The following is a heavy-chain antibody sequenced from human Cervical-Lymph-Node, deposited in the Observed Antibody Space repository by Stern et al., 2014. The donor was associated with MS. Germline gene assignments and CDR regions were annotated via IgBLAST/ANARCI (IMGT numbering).Heavy chain of an antibody. V-gene: IGHV2-5*02. Sequence: QVTFRESGPTLVKPTQTLTLTCSFSGFSPSTSGVGVGWIRQPPGKALEWLALIYWDDDKRYRPSLKSRLTITKDTSKNQVVLTMTNMDPVDTATYYCAHRPDFWGDYVFDYWGQGTLVTVSS. J-gene: IGHJ4*02. CDR1: GFSPSTSGVG. CDR3: AHRPDFWGDYVFDY. D-gene: IGHD3-3*01. CDR2: IYWDDDK.